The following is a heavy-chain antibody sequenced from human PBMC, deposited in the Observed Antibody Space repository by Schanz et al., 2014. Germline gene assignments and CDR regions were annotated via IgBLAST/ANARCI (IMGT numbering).Heavy chain of an antibody. CDR2: IKQDGSDK. Sequence: EVQLVESGGGLVQPGGSLRLSCAASGFTLRIYWMSWVRQAPGKGLEWVANIKQDGSDKYYVDSVKGRFTISRDNAKNSLYLQMNSLRAEDTAVYYCARDDYGSXSYWGRGTLXXVSS. J-gene: IGHJ4*02. CDR3: ARDDYGSXSY. V-gene: IGHV3-7*01. D-gene: IGHD3-10*01. CDR1: GFTLRIYW.